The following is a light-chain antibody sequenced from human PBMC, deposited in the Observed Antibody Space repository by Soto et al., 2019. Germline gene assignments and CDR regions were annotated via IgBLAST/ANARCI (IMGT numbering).Light chain of an antibody. V-gene: IGKV3-11*01. Sequence: EYVLTHTPSTLSLSPGERAPLSCRASQSVSSYLAWYQQKPGQAPRLLIYDASNRATGIPARFSGSGSGTDFTLTISSLEPEDFAVYYCQQRSKWPLTFGQGTRLDIK. CDR2: DAS. CDR3: QQRSKWPLT. J-gene: IGKJ5*01. CDR1: QSVSSY.